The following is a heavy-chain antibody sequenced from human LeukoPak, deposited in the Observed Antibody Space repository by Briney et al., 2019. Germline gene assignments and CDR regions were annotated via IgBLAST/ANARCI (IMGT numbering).Heavy chain of an antibody. CDR3: ASGRQLGY. D-gene: IGHD3-16*01. CDR2: IKQDGSEK. Sequence: GGSLRLSCAGSGFTFSSYWMSWVRQAPGKGLEWVANIKQDGSEKYYVDSVKGRFTISRDNAKNSLYLQMNSLRAEDTALYYCASGRQLGYWGQGTLVTVSS. V-gene: IGHV3-7*01. CDR1: GFTFSSYW. J-gene: IGHJ4*02.